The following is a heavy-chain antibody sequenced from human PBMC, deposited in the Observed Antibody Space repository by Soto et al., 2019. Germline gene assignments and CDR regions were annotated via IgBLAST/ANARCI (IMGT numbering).Heavy chain of an antibody. Sequence: QVQLQESGPGLVKPSQTLSLTCTVSGGSISSGDYYWSWIHQPPGKGLEGIGYIYYSGSTYYNPSRMCRFTITVDTSKNQFSLKLSSVTAADTAVYYCASGRATVTTRYFDYWGQGTLVTVSS. D-gene: IGHD4-17*01. CDR2: IYYSGST. CDR1: GGSISSGDYY. CDR3: ASGRATVTTRYFDY. V-gene: IGHV4-30-4*01. J-gene: IGHJ4*02.